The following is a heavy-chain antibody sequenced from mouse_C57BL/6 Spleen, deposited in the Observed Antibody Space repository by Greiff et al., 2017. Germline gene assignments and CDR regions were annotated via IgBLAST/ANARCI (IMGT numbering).Heavy chain of an antibody. CDR3: AREGGNYPYFDV. Sequence: VQLQQPGAELVRPGSSVKLSCKASGYTFTSYWMHWVKQRPIQGLEWIGNIDPSDSETHYNQKFKDKATLTVDKSSSTAYMQLSSLTSEDSAVYYCAREGGNYPYFDVWGTGTTVTVSS. CDR1: GYTFTSYW. CDR2: IDPSDSET. V-gene: IGHV1-52*01. D-gene: IGHD2-1*01. J-gene: IGHJ1*03.